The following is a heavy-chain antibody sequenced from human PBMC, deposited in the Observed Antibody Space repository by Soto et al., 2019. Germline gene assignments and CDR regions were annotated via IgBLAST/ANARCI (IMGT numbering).Heavy chain of an antibody. CDR2: IKQDGSEK. V-gene: IGHV3-7*03. J-gene: IGHJ3*02. D-gene: IGHD6-19*01. CDR3: ARLGIAVASGAFDI. Sequence: GGSLRLSCAASGFTFSSYWMSWVRQAPGKGLERVANIKQDGSEKYYVDSVKGRFTISRDNAKNTLYLQMNSLRAEDTAVYYCARLGIAVASGAFDIWGQGAMVAVSS. CDR1: GFTFSSYW.